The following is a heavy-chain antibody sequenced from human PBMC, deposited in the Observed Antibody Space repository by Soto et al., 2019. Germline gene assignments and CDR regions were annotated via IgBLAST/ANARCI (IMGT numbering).Heavy chain of an antibody. CDR2: ITGSGGST. V-gene: IGHV3-23*01. J-gene: IGHJ4*02. CDR1: GFTFSSYA. CDR3: ARTRYDILTGYYPFVDY. D-gene: IGHD3-9*01. Sequence: GGSLRLSCAPSGFTFSSYAMSWVRQAPGKGLEWVSAITGSGGSTYYADSVKGRFTISRDNSKNTLYLQMNSLRAEDTAGYYWARTRYDILTGYYPFVDYWGQGTLVTVSS.